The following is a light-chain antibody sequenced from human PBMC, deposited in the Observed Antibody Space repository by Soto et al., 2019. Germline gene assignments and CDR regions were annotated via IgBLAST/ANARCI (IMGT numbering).Light chain of an antibody. V-gene: IGLV2-14*01. J-gene: IGLJ1*01. CDR1: SSDVGGYNY. Sequence: QCVLTQPASVSGSPGQSITISCTGTSSDVGGYNYVSWYQQHPGKAPKLMIYDVSDRPSGVSNRFSGSKSGNTASLTISGLLAEDEADYYCSSYTTSSTYVFGTGTKVTVL. CDR2: DVS. CDR3: SSYTTSSTYV.